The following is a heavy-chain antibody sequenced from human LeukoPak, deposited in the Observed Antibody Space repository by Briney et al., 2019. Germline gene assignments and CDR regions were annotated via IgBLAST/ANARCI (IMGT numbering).Heavy chain of an antibody. D-gene: IGHD3-10*01. CDR1: GLSFSDAW. CDR3: TTYGSGRKFDY. J-gene: IGHJ4*02. CDR2: IESKTDGGTT. Sequence: GGSHRLSCAASGLSFSDAWMSLVRQIPGKGLEWVGRIESKTDGGTTDYAAPVKGRFTISRDDSTNTLYLQMNSLKSEDTAVYYCTTYGSGRKFDYWGQGILVTVSS. V-gene: IGHV3-15*04.